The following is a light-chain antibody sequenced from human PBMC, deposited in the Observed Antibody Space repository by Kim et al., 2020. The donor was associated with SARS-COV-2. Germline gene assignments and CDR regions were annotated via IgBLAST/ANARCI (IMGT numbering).Light chain of an antibody. CDR2: RNI. J-gene: IGLJ3*02. CDR1: SNNVGNQG. V-gene: IGLV10-54*01. Sequence: PTAKHTWTGNSNNVGNQGAAWRHQHQGNPPTLLTYRNISRPLGISERLSASRSGNTAYLTITGLQPEDEANLYCSAWDSSLSAWVFGGGTQLTVL. CDR3: SAWDSSLSAWV.